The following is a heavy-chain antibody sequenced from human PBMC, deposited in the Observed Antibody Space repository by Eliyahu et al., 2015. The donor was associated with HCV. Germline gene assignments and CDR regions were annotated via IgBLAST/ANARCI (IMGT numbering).Heavy chain of an antibody. V-gene: IGHV1-69*01. Sequence: QVQLVQSGAEVKKSGSSVKVSCKASGGTFSRXSXSWVRQAPGQGLEWMGGIIPIFGTPNYAQKFQDRATITADESTSTAYMELSSLRSEDTAVYYCAREGGDYCSGGSCFLLYWGQGTLVTVSS. CDR3: AREGGDYCSGGSCFLLY. CDR1: GGTFSRXS. CDR2: IIPIFGTP. D-gene: IGHD2-15*01. J-gene: IGHJ4*02.